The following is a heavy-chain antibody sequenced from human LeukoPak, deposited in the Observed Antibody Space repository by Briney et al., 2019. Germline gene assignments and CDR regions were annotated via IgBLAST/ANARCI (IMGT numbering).Heavy chain of an antibody. V-gene: IGHV4-59*01. D-gene: IGHD2-21*02. CDR3: ARDAVLTSYYYYGMDV. CDR2: IYHSGSS. Sequence: AWESLSLTWAVSGGSISSYYWSWIRQPPGKGLEWVGYIYHSGSSNYNPSLKSRVTISIDTSKDQFSLKLSSVTAADTAVYYCARDAVLTSYYYYGMDVWGQGTTVTVSS. CDR1: GGSISSYY. J-gene: IGHJ6*02.